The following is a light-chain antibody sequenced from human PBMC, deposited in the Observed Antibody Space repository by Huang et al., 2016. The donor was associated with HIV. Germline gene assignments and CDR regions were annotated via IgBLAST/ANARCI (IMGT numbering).Light chain of an antibody. CDR1: QDIRSW. Sequence: DIQMTQSPSSVSASVGDRVTITCRASQDIRSWLAWYQHKPGKAPKLLIYGASNLQSVVPSRFSGSGSGTDFTLTISSLQPEDFATYYCQQTNSFPLPTFGGGTKVEIK. J-gene: IGKJ4*01. CDR2: GAS. CDR3: QQTNSFPLPT. V-gene: IGKV1-12*01.